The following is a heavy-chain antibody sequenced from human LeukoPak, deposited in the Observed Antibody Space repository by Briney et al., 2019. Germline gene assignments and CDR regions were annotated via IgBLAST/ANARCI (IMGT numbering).Heavy chain of an antibody. J-gene: IGHJ4*02. CDR3: TRVYGYSYGRLDY. Sequence: GGSLRLSCTASGFTFGAYAMSWVRQAPGKGLEWVGFIRSKAYGGTTEYAASVKGRFTISRDDSKSIAYRQMNSLKTEDTAVYYCTRVYGYSYGRLDYWGQGTLVTVSS. D-gene: IGHD5-18*01. CDR1: GFTFGAYA. V-gene: IGHV3-49*04. CDR2: IRSKAYGGTT.